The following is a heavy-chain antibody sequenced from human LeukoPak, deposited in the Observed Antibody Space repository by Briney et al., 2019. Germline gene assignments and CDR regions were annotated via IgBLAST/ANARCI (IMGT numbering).Heavy chain of an antibody. CDR1: GGSISSYY. CDR2: IYYSGST. Sequence: SETLSLTCTVSGGSISSYYWSWIRQPPGKGLEWIGYIYYSGSTNYNPSLKSRVTISVDTSKNQFSLKLSSVTAADTAVYYCARERAGYYGSGSYYTQYFDYWGQGTLVTVSS. V-gene: IGHV4-59*01. D-gene: IGHD3-10*01. CDR3: ARERAGYYGSGSYYTQYFDY. J-gene: IGHJ4*02.